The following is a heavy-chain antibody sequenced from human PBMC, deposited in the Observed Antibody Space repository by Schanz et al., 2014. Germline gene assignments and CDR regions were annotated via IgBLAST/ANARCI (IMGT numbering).Heavy chain of an antibody. D-gene: IGHD4-17*01. J-gene: IGHJ4*02. CDR3: AGMATVTYFDF. Sequence: QVQLQESGPGLVKPSQTLSLTCTVSGDSISSYSYYWTWIRQPAGKGLEWIGRIYTGGSTIYNPPLKTRVPFSVDTSKSQFSLTLSSVTAADTAVYYCAGMATVTYFDFWGQGALVTVSS. CDR1: GDSISSYSYY. CDR2: IYTGGST. V-gene: IGHV4-61*02.